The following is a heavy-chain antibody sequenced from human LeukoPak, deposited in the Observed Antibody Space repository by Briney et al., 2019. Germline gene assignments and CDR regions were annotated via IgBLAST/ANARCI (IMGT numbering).Heavy chain of an antibody. CDR1: GGSISSSNW. J-gene: IGHJ4*02. V-gene: IGHV4-4*02. CDR3: ARESYYYDSSGFKGIDY. Sequence: PSETLSLTCAVSGGSISSSNWWSWVRQPPGKGLEWIGEIYHSGSTNYNPSLKSRVTISVDKSKNQFSLKLSSVTAADTAVYYCARESYYYDSSGFKGIDYWGQGTLVTVSS. D-gene: IGHD3-22*01. CDR2: IYHSGST.